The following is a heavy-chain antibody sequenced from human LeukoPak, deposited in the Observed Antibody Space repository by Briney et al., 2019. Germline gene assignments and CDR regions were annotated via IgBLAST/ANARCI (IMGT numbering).Heavy chain of an antibody. Sequence: SETLSLTCTVSGGSISGFFWSWIRQPPGKGLEWLGCIDYSGITQYNPSLKSRVTISVDTSKQQFSLKLSSVTAADTAVYYCARVLELERDRWNYFESWGQGTLVTVSS. CDR3: ARVLELERDRWNYFES. CDR2: IDYSGIT. CDR1: GGSISGFF. J-gene: IGHJ4*02. D-gene: IGHD1-1*01. V-gene: IGHV4-59*01.